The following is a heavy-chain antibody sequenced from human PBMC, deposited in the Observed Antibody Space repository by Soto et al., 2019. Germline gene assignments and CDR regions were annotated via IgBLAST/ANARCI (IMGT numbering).Heavy chain of an antibody. CDR2: IYYSGNT. Sequence: PGKGLEWIGCIYYSGNTYYNPSLKRRFSISVDTSKNQFSLQLSSVTVADTAVYYCATGFKRYRSSPGRLEYWG. CDR3: ATGFKRYRSSPGRLEY. V-gene: IGHV4-30-4*01. J-gene: IGHJ4*01. D-gene: IGHD6-6*01.